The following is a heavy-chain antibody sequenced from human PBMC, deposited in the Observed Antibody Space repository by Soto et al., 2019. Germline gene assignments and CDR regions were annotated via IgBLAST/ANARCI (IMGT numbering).Heavy chain of an antibody. J-gene: IGHJ4*02. CDR3: ATGGGERFEFDY. Sequence: GPSVKVSCKVSGYTLTEVAIHWVRQAPGRGLEWMGGLDPEDGEIIYAQKFQGRVTMTEDTSTDTAFMELSSLTSDDTAVYFCATGGGERFEFDYWGQGTLVTVSS. D-gene: IGHD1-1*01. CDR1: GYTLTEVA. V-gene: IGHV1-24*01. CDR2: LDPEDGEI.